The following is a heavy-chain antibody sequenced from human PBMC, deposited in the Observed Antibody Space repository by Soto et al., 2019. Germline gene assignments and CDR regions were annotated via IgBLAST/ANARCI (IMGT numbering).Heavy chain of an antibody. D-gene: IGHD3-9*01. V-gene: IGHV3-23*01. J-gene: IGHJ6*02. Sequence: GGSLRLSCAAAGFTFSSYAMSWVRQALGKGLEWVSAISGSGGSTYYADSVKGRFTISRDNSKNTLYLQMNSLRAEDTAVYYCATDQYYDILTGYVTGSLYYYYGMDVWGQGTTVTVSS. CDR1: GFTFSSYA. CDR3: ATDQYYDILTGYVTGSLYYYYGMDV. CDR2: ISGSGGST.